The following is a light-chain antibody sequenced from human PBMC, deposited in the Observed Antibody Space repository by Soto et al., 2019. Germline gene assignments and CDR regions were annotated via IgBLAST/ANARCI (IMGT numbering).Light chain of an antibody. CDR3: QQYNEWPPFT. Sequence: EILLTQSPDTLSLSRLERPIPSFRAIQSVSSSYLAWYQQKPGQAPRLLIYGASSRATGIPDRFSGSVSGTEFTLTISSLQSEDFAVYYCQQYNEWPPFTFGQGTRLEIK. J-gene: IGKJ5*01. CDR1: QSVSSSY. CDR2: GAS. V-gene: IGKV3D-15*01.